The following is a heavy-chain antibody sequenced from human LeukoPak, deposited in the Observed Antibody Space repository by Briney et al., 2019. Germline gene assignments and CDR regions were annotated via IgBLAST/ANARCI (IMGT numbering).Heavy chain of an antibody. Sequence: ASVKVSCKASGYTFNNYNIHWLRQAPGQGLEWMGIVNPGGDSTNYAQDFQGRLTLTGDTSTSTVYMELSSLRSEDTAVYYCARGLSSGYADDAFDIWGQGTMVTVSS. CDR2: VNPGGDST. V-gene: IGHV1-46*02. D-gene: IGHD3-22*01. CDR3: ARGLSSGYADDAFDI. J-gene: IGHJ3*02. CDR1: GYTFNNYN.